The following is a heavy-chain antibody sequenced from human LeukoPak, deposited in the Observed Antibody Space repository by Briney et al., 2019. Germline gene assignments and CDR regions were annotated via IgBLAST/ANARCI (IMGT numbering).Heavy chain of an antibody. CDR2: ISGSSRYI. V-gene: IGHV3-21*06. CDR1: GIPFSNYT. CDR3: ARVNSALVVSSEGSWAGSLGFDH. Sequence: GGSLRLSCAASGIPFSNYTLTWARQAPGKGLVWVSSISGSSRYIHYSDSVRGRFSISRDNAKNSVYLQMDSLTADDTAVYYCARVNSALVVSSEGSWAGSLGFDHWGQGILVIVFS. D-gene: IGHD3-22*01. J-gene: IGHJ4*02.